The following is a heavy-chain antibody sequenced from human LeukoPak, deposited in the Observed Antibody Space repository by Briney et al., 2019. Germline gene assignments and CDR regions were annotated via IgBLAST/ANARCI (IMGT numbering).Heavy chain of an antibody. CDR2: ISWNSGSI. V-gene: IGHV3-9*01. CDR1: GFTFDDYA. CDR3: AKDSEGGTYFYDYMDV. Sequence: GRSLRLSCAASGFTFDDYAMHWVRQAPGKGLEWVSGISWNSGSIGYADSVKGRFTISRDNAKNSLYLQMNSLRREDTALYYCAKDSEGGTYFYDYMDVWGKGTMVTVSS. J-gene: IGHJ6*03.